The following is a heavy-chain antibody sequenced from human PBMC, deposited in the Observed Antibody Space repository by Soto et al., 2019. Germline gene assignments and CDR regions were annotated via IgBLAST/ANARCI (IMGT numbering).Heavy chain of an antibody. CDR2: INPSGGST. Sequence: ASVKVSCKASGYTFTSYYMHWVRQAPGQGLEWMGIINPSGGSTSYAQKFQGRVTMTRDTSTSTVYMELSSLRSEDTAVYYCARRLPEYSSSSGNYHYYMDVWGKGTTVTVSS. J-gene: IGHJ6*03. D-gene: IGHD6-6*01. CDR3: ARRLPEYSSSSGNYHYYMDV. CDR1: GYTFTSYY. V-gene: IGHV1-46*03.